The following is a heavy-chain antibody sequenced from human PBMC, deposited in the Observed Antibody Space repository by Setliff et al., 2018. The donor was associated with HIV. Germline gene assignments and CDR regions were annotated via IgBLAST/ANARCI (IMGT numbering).Heavy chain of an antibody. J-gene: IGHJ4*02. V-gene: IGHV1-69*05. Sequence: SVKVSCKASGGSFTSFAISWVRQAPGQGLEWMGGSIPIYGTPNYAQKFQGRITIATDASTSTAYMELNSLRSEDTAVYYCARNDASGSYYRLDYWGQGTLVTVSS. D-gene: IGHD3-10*01. CDR2: SIPIYGTP. CDR1: GGSFTSFA. CDR3: ARNDASGSYYRLDY.